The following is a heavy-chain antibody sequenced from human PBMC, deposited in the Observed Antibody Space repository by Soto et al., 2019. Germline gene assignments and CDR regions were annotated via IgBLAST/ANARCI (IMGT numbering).Heavy chain of an antibody. D-gene: IGHD1-1*01. Sequence: GGSLRLSCAASGFTFRDYYMTWIRQAPGKGLEWLSYIHSSGVTTYYTDSVKGRFTISRDNTKNSLFLQMNSLRVEDTAVYYCARAVNWNELDPWGQGTLVTVSS. V-gene: IGHV3-11*01. CDR2: IHSSGVTT. CDR1: GFTFRDYY. CDR3: ARAVNWNELDP. J-gene: IGHJ5*02.